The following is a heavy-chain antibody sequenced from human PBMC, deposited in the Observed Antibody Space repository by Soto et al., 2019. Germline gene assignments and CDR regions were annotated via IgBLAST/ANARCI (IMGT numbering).Heavy chain of an antibody. CDR1: GGSISSSSYY. Sequence: QLQLQESGPGLVKPSETLSLTCTVSGGSISSSSYYWGWIRQPPGKGLEWIGSIYYSGSTYYNPSLKSRVTISGDTSKNQFSLKLSSVIAADTAVYYCAREKGRLRYFDPRTSNWFDPWGQGTLVTVSS. D-gene: IGHD3-9*01. CDR3: AREKGRLRYFDPRTSNWFDP. CDR2: IYYSGST. J-gene: IGHJ5*02. V-gene: IGHV4-39*02.